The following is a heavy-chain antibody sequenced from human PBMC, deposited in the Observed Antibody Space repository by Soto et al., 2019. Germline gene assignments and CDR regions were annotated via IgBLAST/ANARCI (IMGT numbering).Heavy chain of an antibody. CDR2: IYPGDSNT. CDR3: ARIFAGGYSSYDYYYYGMDV. CDR1: GYSFTSYW. J-gene: IGHJ6*02. V-gene: IGHV5-51*01. Sequence: PGESLKISCKGSGYSFTSYWIGWVRQMPGKGLEWLGIIYPGDSNTKYSPSFQGQVTISADKSISTAYLQWSSLKASDTAIYYCARIFAGGYSSYDYYYYGMDVWGQGTTVTVSS. D-gene: IGHD5-12*01.